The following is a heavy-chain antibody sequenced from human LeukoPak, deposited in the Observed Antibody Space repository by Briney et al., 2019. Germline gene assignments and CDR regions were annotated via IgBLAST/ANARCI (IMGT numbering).Heavy chain of an antibody. V-gene: IGHV4-38-2*02. CDR1: GYSISSGYY. CDR2: IYHSGST. J-gene: IGHJ4*02. D-gene: IGHD3-9*01. CDR3: ARVPLRYFDWLLSYYFDY. Sequence: SETLSLTCTVSGYSISSGYYWGWIRQPPGKGLEWIGSIYHSGSTYYNPSLKSRVTISVDTSKNQFSLKLSSVTAADTAVYYCARVPLRYFDWLLSYYFDYWGQGTLVTVSA.